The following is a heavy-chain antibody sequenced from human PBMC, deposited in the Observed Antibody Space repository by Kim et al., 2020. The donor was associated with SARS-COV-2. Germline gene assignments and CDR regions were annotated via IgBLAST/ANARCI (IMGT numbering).Heavy chain of an antibody. V-gene: IGHV4-34*01. J-gene: IGHJ6*02. CDR3: ARGGYRTRITMVRGVIEPRYGMDV. D-gene: IGHD3-10*01. Sequence: SETLSLTCAVYGGSFSGYYWSWIRQPPGKGLEWIGEIYHSGSTNYNPSLKSRVTISVDTSKNQFSLKLSSVTAADTAVYYCARGGYRTRITMVRGVIEPRYGMDVWGQGTTVTVSS. CDR2: IYHSGST. CDR1: GGSFSGYY.